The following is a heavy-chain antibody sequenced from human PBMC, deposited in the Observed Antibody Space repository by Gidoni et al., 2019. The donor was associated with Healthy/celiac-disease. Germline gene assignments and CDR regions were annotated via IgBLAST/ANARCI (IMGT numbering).Heavy chain of an antibody. V-gene: IGHV4-61*02. CDR2: IYTSGST. CDR3: ARGSRAGIAAAGSPPGYYYYGMDV. D-gene: IGHD6-13*01. CDR1: GGSISSGSYY. J-gene: IGHJ6*02. Sequence: QVQLQESGPGLVKPSQTLSLTCTVPGGSISSGSYYWSWIRQPAGTGLEWIGRIYTSGSTNYNPSLKSRVTISVDTSKNQFSLKLSSVTAADTAVYYCARGSRAGIAAAGSPPGYYYYGMDVWGQGTTVTVSS.